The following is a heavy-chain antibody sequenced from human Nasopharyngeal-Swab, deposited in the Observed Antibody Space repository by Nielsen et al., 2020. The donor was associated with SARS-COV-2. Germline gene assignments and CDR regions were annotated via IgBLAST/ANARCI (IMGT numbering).Heavy chain of an antibody. D-gene: IGHD6-13*01. V-gene: IGHV3-23*01. CDR1: GITFRSYA. Sequence: EYLKIHCPASGITFRSYAMSLVRQAPGEGLEWVSVISCRGGSTYYADSVKGRFTISRDNSKNTLYLQMNSLRAEDTAVYYCAKDRGSSWYVFDYWGQGTLVTVSS. CDR3: AKDRGSSWYVFDY. J-gene: IGHJ4*02. CDR2: ISCRGGST.